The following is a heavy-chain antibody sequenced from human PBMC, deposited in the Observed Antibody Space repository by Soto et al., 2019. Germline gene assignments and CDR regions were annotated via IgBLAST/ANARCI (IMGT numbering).Heavy chain of an antibody. CDR2: INPNSGGT. V-gene: IGHV1-2*02. CDR3: ARAGRGGLMVYAIDTYNWFDP. J-gene: IGHJ5*02. Sequence: ASVKVSCKASGYTFTGYYMHWVRQAPGQGLEWMGWINPNSGGTNYAQEFQGRVTMTRDTSISTAYMELSRLRSDDTAVYYCARAGRGGLMVYAIDTYNWFDPWGQGTLVTVSS. CDR1: GYTFTGYY. D-gene: IGHD2-8*01.